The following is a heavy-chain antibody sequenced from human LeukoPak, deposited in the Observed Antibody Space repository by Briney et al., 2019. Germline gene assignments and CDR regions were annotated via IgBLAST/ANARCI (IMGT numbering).Heavy chain of an antibody. CDR1: GFTFSDHY. V-gene: IGHV3-72*01. CDR2: IRKKTNSYTT. D-gene: IGHD6-19*01. CDR3: GRGFYKSGWNLDC. J-gene: IGHJ4*02. Sequence: GGSLRLSCAASGFTFSDHYMDWVHQAPGKGLEWVGRIRKKTNSYTTEYAASVKGRFTISRDDSKNSLYLQMNSLKTEDTAVYYCGRGFYKSGWNLDCWGQGTLVTVSS.